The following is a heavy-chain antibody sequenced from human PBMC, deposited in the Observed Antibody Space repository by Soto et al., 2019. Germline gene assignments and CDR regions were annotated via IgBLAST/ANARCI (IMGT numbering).Heavy chain of an antibody. Sequence: QVQLRESGPGLVKSSETLSLTCTVSGGSISSYYWSWIGQPAGKGLEWIGRLYTSETVHYNPSLKSRVTMSVDTSKNQFSLRLISVTAADTAVYYCASISYVGGTDYWGQGTLVTVSS. J-gene: IGHJ4*02. D-gene: IGHD5-18*01. CDR2: LYTSETV. CDR3: ASISYVGGTDY. CDR1: GGSISSYY. V-gene: IGHV4-4*07.